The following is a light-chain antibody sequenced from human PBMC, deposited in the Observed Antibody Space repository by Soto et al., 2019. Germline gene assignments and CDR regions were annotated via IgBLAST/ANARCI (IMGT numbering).Light chain of an antibody. Sequence: DIQMHQSPSTLSASVGDRVTITCRASQSISSWLAWYQQKPGKAPKLLIYDASSLESGVPSRCSGSGSGTEFPLTISSRQPEDFATYYCQQYNSYSTFGQGTKVEIK. CDR3: QQYNSYST. CDR2: DAS. J-gene: IGKJ1*01. V-gene: IGKV1-5*01. CDR1: QSISSW.